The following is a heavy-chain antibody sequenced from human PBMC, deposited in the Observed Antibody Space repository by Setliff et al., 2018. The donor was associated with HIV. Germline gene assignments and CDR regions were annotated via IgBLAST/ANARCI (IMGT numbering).Heavy chain of an antibody. D-gene: IGHD3-22*01. V-gene: IGHV1-3*04. Sequence: ASVKVSCKASGYTFSQYPIHWVRQAPGQGLEWMGWINTANGNTKYSQKFQDRVTITRDTSASTGYMEVNSLRSEDTAVYYCARISGNDRGGYYYHYFGYWGQGTLVTVSS. J-gene: IGHJ4*02. CDR3: ARISGNDRGGYYYHYFGY. CDR1: GYTFSQYP. CDR2: INTANGNT.